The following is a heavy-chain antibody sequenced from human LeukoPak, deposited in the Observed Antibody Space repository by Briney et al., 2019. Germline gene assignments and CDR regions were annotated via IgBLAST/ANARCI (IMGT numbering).Heavy chain of an antibody. CDR3: ARDRCSSTSCYLHWFDP. CDR1: GGTFSSYA. D-gene: IGHD2-2*01. CDR2: IIPIFGTA. J-gene: IGHJ5*02. Sequence: ASVKVSCKASGGTFSSYAISWVRQAPGQGLEWMGGIIPIFGTANYAQKFQGRVTITADKSTSTAYMELSSLRSEDTTVYYCARDRCSSTSCYLHWFDPWGQGTLVTVSS. V-gene: IGHV1-69*06.